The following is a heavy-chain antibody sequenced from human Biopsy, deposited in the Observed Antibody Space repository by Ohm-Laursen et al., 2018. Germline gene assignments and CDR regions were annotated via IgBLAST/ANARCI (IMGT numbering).Heavy chain of an antibody. CDR3: LREAATGYYRTADF. V-gene: IGHV3-30*03. CDR2: FSIDGINK. J-gene: IGHJ4*02. CDR1: GFTLSSHG. Sequence: SLRLSCTASGFTLSSHGMHWVRQAPGQGLEWVAHFSIDGINKHYADSVKGRFTIARDNSKNTLSLQMKSLRVEDTAMYYCLREAATGYYRTADFWGQGTLVTVSS. D-gene: IGHD3-9*01.